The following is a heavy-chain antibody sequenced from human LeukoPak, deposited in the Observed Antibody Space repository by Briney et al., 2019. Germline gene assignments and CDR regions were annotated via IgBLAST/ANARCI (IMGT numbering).Heavy chain of an antibody. CDR2: ISSSSSYI. V-gene: IGHV3-21*01. J-gene: IGHJ4*02. CDR3: ARDLSIAVAGTDY. D-gene: IGHD6-19*01. Sequence: GSLRLSCAASGFTFSSYSMNWVRQAPGKGLEWVSSISSSSSYIYYADSVKGRFTISRDNAKNAMYLQMKRMRAEDTAVYYCARDLSIAVAGTDYWGQGTLVTVSS. CDR1: GFTFSSYS.